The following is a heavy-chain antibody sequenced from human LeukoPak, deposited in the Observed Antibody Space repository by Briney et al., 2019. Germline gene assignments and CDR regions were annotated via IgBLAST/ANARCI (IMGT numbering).Heavy chain of an antibody. Sequence: SETLSLTCIDSGGYFSSYFWSWIRQPPGKGLEWIGNTHDSGSTNFNPSLKSRVTISVDTYKNQFSLQLISVTAADTAVYYCARHVGHYDGSGYYYDWYFDLWGRGTLVTVSS. D-gene: IGHD3-22*01. CDR3: ARHVGHYDGSGYYYDWYFDL. CDR1: GGYFSSYF. CDR2: THDSGST. J-gene: IGHJ2*01. V-gene: IGHV4-59*08.